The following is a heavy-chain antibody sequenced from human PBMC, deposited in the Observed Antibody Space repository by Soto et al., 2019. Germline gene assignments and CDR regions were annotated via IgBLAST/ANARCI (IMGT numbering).Heavy chain of an antibody. CDR2: FHYTGTN. J-gene: IGHJ4*02. CDR3: ARVAVSGHFDY. D-gene: IGHD6-19*01. Sequence: SEILSLTSTVSGGSISSDYWSWIRQPPGKGLEWIGYFHYTGTNDYNSSLKSRVTIAADTSKNQFSLKLTSVTAADTAVYYCARVAVSGHFDYWGQGTLVTVS. CDR1: GGSISSDY. V-gene: IGHV4-59*01.